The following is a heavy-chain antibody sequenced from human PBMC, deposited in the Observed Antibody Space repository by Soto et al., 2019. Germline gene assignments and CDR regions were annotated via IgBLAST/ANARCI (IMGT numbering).Heavy chain of an antibody. CDR1: GFTFSSYA. CDR2: ISYDGSNK. Sequence: QVQLVESGGGVVQPGRSLRLSCAASGFTFSSYAMHWVRQAPGKGLEWVAVISYDGSNKYYADSVKGRFTISRDNSKNTLYLQMNSLGAEDTAVYYCANGGQWLAPIDYWGQGTLVTVSS. V-gene: IGHV3-30-3*01. D-gene: IGHD6-19*01. CDR3: ANGGQWLAPIDY. J-gene: IGHJ4*02.